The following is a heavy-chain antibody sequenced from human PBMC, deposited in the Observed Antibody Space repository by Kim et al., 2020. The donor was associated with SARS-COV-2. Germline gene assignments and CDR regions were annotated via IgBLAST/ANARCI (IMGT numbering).Heavy chain of an antibody. V-gene: IGHV1-2*04. CDR2: INPNSGGT. D-gene: IGHD6-13*01. Sequence: ASVKVSCKASGYTFTGYYMHWVRQAPGQGLEWMGWINPNSGGTNYAQKFQGWVTMTRDTSISTAYMELSRLRSDDTAVYYCARSRRIAAAGRPYNWFDPWGQGTLVTVSS. CDR1: GYTFTGYY. J-gene: IGHJ5*02. CDR3: ARSRRIAAAGRPYNWFDP.